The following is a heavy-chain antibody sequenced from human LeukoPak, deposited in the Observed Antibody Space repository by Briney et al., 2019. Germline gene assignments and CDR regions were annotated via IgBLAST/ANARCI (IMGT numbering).Heavy chain of an antibody. J-gene: IGHJ5*02. CDR2: ITWDGGET. V-gene: IGHV3-43*01. D-gene: IGHD3-22*01. Sequence: GGSLRLSCAASGFTFDDYNMIRVRQTPGKGLEWVSLITWDGGETSYADSVQGRFTISRDNTRDSLYLHMTSLKVEDTAFYYCVKDNFYDSNLSDPWGQGTLVTVSS. CDR1: GFTFDDYN. CDR3: VKDNFYDSNLSDP.